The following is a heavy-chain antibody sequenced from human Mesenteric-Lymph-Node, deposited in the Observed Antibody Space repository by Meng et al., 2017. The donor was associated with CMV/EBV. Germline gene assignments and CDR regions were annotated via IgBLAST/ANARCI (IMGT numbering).Heavy chain of an antibody. J-gene: IGHJ6*02. D-gene: IGHD3-3*02. CDR3: ARPIFGYYYEMDV. Sequence: SVKVSCKASGYTFTSYGISWVRQAPGQGLEWMGGIIPILNMTNYAQKFQGRVTITADKSTNTAYMELSSLTSEDTAVFYCARPIFGYYYEMDVWGQGTTVTVSS. CDR2: IIPILNMT. V-gene: IGHV1-69*10. CDR1: GYTFTSYG.